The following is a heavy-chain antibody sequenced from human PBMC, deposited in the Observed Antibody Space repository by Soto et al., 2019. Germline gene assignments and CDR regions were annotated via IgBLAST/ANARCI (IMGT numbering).Heavy chain of an antibody. D-gene: IGHD2-8*02. Sequence: EVQLVESGGGFVQPGGSLRLSCTASGFTFSSYTMHCVRQITDKGLEWVAAIGNAGDTFSQDSVKGRFTISREKAKNSLYLQMNRMRAEDTALYYCARVSGGREGPFAYWGRGPRVTVSS. CDR2: IGNAGDT. J-gene: IGHJ4*02. V-gene: IGHV3-13*01. CDR3: ARVSGGREGPFAY. CDR1: GFTFSSYT.